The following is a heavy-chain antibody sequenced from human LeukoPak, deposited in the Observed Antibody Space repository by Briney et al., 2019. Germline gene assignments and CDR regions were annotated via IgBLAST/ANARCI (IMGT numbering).Heavy chain of an antibody. D-gene: IGHD3-22*01. CDR2: IYSGGST. J-gene: IGHJ6*03. Sequence: PGGSLRLSCAASGFTFSSYDMSWVRQAPGRGLEWVSVIYSGGSTYYADSVKGRFTISRDNSKNTLYLQMNSLRAEDTAVYYCAREFAGDSSGYSWYYYYMDVWGKGTTVTISS. V-gene: IGHV3-66*01. CDR1: GFTFSSYD. CDR3: AREFAGDSSGYSWYYYYMDV.